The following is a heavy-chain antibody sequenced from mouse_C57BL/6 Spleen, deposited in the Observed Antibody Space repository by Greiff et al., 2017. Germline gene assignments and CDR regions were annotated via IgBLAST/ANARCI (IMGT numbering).Heavy chain of an antibody. Sequence: VQLQQPGAELVMPGASVKLSCKASGYTFTSYWMHWVKQRPGQGLEWIGEIDPSDSYTNYNQKFKGKSTLTVDKSSSTAYMQLSSLTSEDSAVXYCARAGSSSWFAYWGQGTLVTVSA. CDR3: ARAGSSSWFAY. CDR2: IDPSDSYT. CDR1: GYTFTSYW. V-gene: IGHV1-69*01. J-gene: IGHJ3*01. D-gene: IGHD1-1*01.